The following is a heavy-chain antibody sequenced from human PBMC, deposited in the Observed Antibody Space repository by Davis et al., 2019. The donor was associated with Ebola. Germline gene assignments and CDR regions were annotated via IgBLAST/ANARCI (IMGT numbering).Heavy chain of an antibody. D-gene: IGHD2-15*01. CDR3: ARGIVVVAADYFDY. CDR2: TYSDGSS. J-gene: IGHJ4*02. V-gene: IGHV3-53*01. Sequence: SPILPCAAPGFIVSSSYMTWVRQAPGEGLECVSVTYSDGSSYYTDSVEGRFTVSRDNSKNTLLLQMNSLRAEDTAVYYCARGIVVVAADYFDYWGQGTLVTVSS. CDR1: GFIVSSSY.